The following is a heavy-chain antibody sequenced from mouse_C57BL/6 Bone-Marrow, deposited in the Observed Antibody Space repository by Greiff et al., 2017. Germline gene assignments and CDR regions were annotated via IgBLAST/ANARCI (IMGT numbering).Heavy chain of an antibody. Sequence: QVQLQQPGPELVMPGASVKLSCKASGYTFTSYWMHWVKQRPGQGLEWIGEIDPSDSYTNDNQKFKGKSTLHVDKSSSTAYMQLNSQTSADSAVYYCARGDYGSSYGYFDVWGTGTTVTVSS. V-gene: IGHV1-69*01. CDR1: GYTFTSYW. D-gene: IGHD1-1*01. J-gene: IGHJ1*03. CDR2: IDPSDSYT. CDR3: ARGDYGSSYGYFDV.